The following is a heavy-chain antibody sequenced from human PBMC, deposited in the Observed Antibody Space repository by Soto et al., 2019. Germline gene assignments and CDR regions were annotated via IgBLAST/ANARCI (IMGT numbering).Heavy chain of an antibody. CDR1: GGTFSTYA. CDR2: ILPIFNKT. CDR3: ARDGVQFFYKNYFDT. V-gene: IGHV1-69*06. D-gene: IGHD3-3*01. Sequence: QVQLVQSGADVKKPGSSVRVSCKASGGTFSTYAINWVRQAPGHGLEWMGVILPIFNKTHYAQNFQGRVTIIADKSTSTSYMELSSLRSEDTAVYYCARDGVQFFYKNYFDTWGQGTLVTVSS. J-gene: IGHJ5*02.